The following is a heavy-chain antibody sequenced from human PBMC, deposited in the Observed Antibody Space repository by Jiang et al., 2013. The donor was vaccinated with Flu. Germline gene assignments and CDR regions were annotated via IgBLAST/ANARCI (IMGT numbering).Heavy chain of an antibody. CDR3: ARDRERDYGSYWFDP. CDR2: INYSGST. D-gene: IGHD4/OR15-4a*01. Sequence: PGLVKPSETLSLTCTVSGGSISSSYWSWIRQPPGRRLEWIGYINYSGSTNYNPSLKSRVTISVDMSKNQFSLKLNSVTAADTAVYYCARDRERDYGSYWFDPWGQGTLVTVSS. CDR1: GGSISSSY. V-gene: IGHV4-59*01. J-gene: IGHJ5*02.